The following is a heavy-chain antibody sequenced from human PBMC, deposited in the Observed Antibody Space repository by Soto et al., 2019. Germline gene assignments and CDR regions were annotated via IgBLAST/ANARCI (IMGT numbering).Heavy chain of an antibody. V-gene: IGHV4-4*02. Sequence: QVQLQESGPGLVKPSETLSLTCAVSGGSISSSYWWSWVRQPPGKGLEWIGEIFQSGATNYNPSLKSRVTISVDKSKKQFSLMVNSVTAADTAMYYCAGAVGGTPYFDCWGQGTLVTVSS. J-gene: IGHJ4*02. CDR1: GGSISSSYW. CDR3: AGAVGGTPYFDC. CDR2: IFQSGAT. D-gene: IGHD6-19*01.